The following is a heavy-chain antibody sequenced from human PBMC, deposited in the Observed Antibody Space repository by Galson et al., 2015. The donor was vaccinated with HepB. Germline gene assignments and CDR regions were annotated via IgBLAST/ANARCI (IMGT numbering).Heavy chain of an antibody. J-gene: IGHJ2*01. CDR3: ARDSQGGWYNWYLDL. CDR1: GFTFSSYA. D-gene: IGHD6-19*01. V-gene: IGHV3-30-3*01. CDR2: ISYDGNNE. Sequence: SLRLSCAASGFTFSSYAMHWVRQAPGKGLEWVALISYDGNNEYYADSVKGRFTISRDNSKNTLYLQMNSLRAEDTDVYYCARDSQGGWYNWYLDLWGRGTLVTVSS.